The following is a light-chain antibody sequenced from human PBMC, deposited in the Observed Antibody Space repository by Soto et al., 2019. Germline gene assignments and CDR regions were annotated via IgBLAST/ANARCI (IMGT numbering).Light chain of an antibody. Sequence: DIVLAQFPGTLCWSPCEIATLSSRSSQSFSTTYLAWYQQKPGQAPRLLTLGASSRGTGIPDRFSGSGSGTDFTLTISRLEPEDFAVYYCQQYGSSRWKCGQGTKGDIK. CDR3: QQYGSSRWK. CDR1: QSFSTTY. CDR2: GAS. V-gene: IGKV3-20*01. J-gene: IGKJ1*01.